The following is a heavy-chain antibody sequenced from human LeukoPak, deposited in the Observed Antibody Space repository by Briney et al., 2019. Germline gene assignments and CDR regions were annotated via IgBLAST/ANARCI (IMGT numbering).Heavy chain of an antibody. Sequence: GASVKVSCKASGGTFSSYAISWVRQAPGQGLEWVGGIIPIFGTANYAQKFQGRVTITADESTSTAYMELRSLRSDDTAVYYCARNHYYDILTGYVTYGMDVWGQGTTVTVSS. CDR3: ARNHYYDILTGYVTYGMDV. CDR2: IIPIFGTA. CDR1: GGTFSSYA. V-gene: IGHV1-69*13. J-gene: IGHJ6*02. D-gene: IGHD3-9*01.